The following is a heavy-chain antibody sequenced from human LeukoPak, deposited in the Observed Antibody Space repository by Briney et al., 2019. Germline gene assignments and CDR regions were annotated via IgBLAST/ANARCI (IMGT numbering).Heavy chain of an antibody. Sequence: PSETLSLTRTVSGGSLSSFYWSWIRQPPGEGLEWIGYIYYSGSTNYNPSLKSRVTISVATSKNQFSLKLSSVTAADTAVYYCARHRGSRDGFDIWGQGTMVTVSS. CDR3: ARHRGSRDGFDI. J-gene: IGHJ3*02. D-gene: IGHD1-26*01. CDR1: GGSLSSFY. CDR2: IYYSGST. V-gene: IGHV4-59*08.